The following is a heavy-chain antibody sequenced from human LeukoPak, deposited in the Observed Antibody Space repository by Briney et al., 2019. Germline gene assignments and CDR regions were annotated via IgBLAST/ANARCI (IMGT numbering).Heavy chain of an antibody. CDR2: ISAYNGNT. Sequence: GASVKVSCKAPGYTFTSYGISWVRQAPGQGLEWMGWISAYNGNTTYARKLQGRVTMTTDTSTSTAYMELRSLRSDDTAVYYCASIGIAAAANDYWGQGALVTVSS. CDR3: ASIGIAAAANDY. CDR1: GYTFTSYG. J-gene: IGHJ4*02. D-gene: IGHD6-13*01. V-gene: IGHV1-18*01.